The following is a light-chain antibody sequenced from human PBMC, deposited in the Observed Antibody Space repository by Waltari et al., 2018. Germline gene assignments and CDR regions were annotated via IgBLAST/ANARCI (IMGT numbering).Light chain of an antibody. CDR3: CSCAGVTPYVL. CDR1: RSDVGTYDL. CDR2: EVT. Sequence: QSALTQPASVSGSPGQSITISCAGSRSDVGTYDLVSWYQQHPGKAPKLIIYEVTKRPSGVPDRLSGSKSGNTASLTISGLQAADEADYYCCSCAGVTPYVLFGGGTKVTVL. J-gene: IGLJ2*01. V-gene: IGLV2-23*02.